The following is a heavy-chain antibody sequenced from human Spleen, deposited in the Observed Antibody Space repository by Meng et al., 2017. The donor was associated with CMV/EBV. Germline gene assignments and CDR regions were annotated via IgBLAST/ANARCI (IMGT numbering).Heavy chain of an antibody. Sequence: SETLSLTCTVSGGSISSSSYYWGWIRQPPGKGLEWIGNLYYTGSTNYNPSLQSRVTISVDTSKNQFSPRLNSVTAADTAVYYCARDNSKLVATAKGLDVWGQGTTVTVSS. CDR3: ARDNSKLVATAKGLDV. CDR1: GGSISSSSYY. J-gene: IGHJ6*02. CDR2: LYYTGST. V-gene: IGHV4-39*07. D-gene: IGHD6-13*01.